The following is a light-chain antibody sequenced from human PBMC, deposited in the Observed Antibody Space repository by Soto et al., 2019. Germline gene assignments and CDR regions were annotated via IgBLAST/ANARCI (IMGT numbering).Light chain of an antibody. Sequence: QSALTQPASVSGSPGQSITISCTGTSSDVGGYNYVSWYQQHPGKAPKLMIYEVSNRPSGVSNRFSGSKSGTSASLAITGLQAEDEADYYCQSHDSSPSGYVFGTGTKVTVL. J-gene: IGLJ1*01. CDR3: QSHDSSPSGYV. V-gene: IGLV2-14*01. CDR1: SSDVGGYNY. CDR2: EVS.